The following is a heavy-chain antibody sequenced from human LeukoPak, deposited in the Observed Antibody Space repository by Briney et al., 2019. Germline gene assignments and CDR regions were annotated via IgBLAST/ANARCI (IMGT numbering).Heavy chain of an antibody. CDR3: ARAEFGDGHNWVTDAFDI. J-gene: IGHJ3*02. CDR2: IYYSGST. D-gene: IGHD5-24*01. V-gene: IGHV4-59*01. Sequence: PSETLSLTCTVPGGSISSYYWSWIRQPPGKGLEWIGYIYYSGSTNYNPSLKSRVTISVDTSKNQFSLKLSSVTAADTAVYYCARAEFGDGHNWVTDAFDIWGQGTMVTVSS. CDR1: GGSISSYY.